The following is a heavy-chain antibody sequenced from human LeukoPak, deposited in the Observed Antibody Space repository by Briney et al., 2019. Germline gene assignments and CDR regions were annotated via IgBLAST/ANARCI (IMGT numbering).Heavy chain of an antibody. CDR2: IYTSGST. CDR3: ARERRSSWYGNMYYYFDY. Sequence: SETLSLTCTVSGGSISSYYWSWIRQPAGKGLEWIGRIYTSGSTNYNPPLKSRVTMSVDTSKNQFSLKLSSVTAADTAVYYCARERRSSWYGNMYYYFDYWGQGTLVTVSS. D-gene: IGHD6-13*01. V-gene: IGHV4-4*07. CDR1: GGSISSYY. J-gene: IGHJ4*02.